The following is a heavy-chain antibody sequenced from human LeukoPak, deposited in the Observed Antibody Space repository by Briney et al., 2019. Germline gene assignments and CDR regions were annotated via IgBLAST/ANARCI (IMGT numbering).Heavy chain of an antibody. Sequence: ASVKVSCKASGYTFTGYYMHWVPQAPGQGLEWMGWINPNSGDTNYAQKFQGRVTMTRDTSISIAYMELSSLRSDDTAVYYCARRSTSSWSWFDPWGQGTLVTVSS. CDR2: INPNSGDT. CDR1: GYTFTGYY. V-gene: IGHV1-2*02. CDR3: ARRSTSSWSWFDP. J-gene: IGHJ5*02. D-gene: IGHD6-6*01.